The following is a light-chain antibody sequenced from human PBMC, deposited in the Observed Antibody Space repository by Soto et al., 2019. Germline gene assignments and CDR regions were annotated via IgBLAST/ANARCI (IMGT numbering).Light chain of an antibody. V-gene: IGKV3-11*01. CDR1: QSVSNNY. CDR2: DAS. CDR3: QQRSNWPIT. Sequence: IMLSQSPGTLSLSPGERATLSCRASQSVSNNYLAWYQQKPGQAPRLLIYDASNRATGIPARFSGSGSGTDFTLTISSLEPEDFAVYYCQQRSNWPITFGQGTLLEVK. J-gene: IGKJ5*01.